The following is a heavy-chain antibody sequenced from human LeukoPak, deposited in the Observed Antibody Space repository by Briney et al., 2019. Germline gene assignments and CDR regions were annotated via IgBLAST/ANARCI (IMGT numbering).Heavy chain of an antibody. CDR1: GFTFSSYG. V-gene: IGHV3-30*03. CDR3: APGGDYTFFDY. CDR2: ISFDGGNK. Sequence: GGSLRLSCAASGFTFSSYGMHWVRQAPGKGLEWVAVISFDGGNKHYADSVKGRFTISRDNSKNTLYLQVNSLRAEDTAVYYCAPGGDYTFFDYWGQGTRVTVSS. D-gene: IGHD4-17*01. J-gene: IGHJ4*02.